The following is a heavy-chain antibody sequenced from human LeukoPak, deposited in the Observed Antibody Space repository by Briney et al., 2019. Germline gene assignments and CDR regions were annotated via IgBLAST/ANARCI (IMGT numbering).Heavy chain of an antibody. CDR2: IYSGGST. Sequence: GGSLRLSCAASGFTFSSNYMSWVRQAPGKGLEWVSVIYSGGSTYYSDSVTGRFTISRDNSKNTLYLQMNSLRAEDTAVYYCARDRSWPSYFDYWGQGTLVTVSS. CDR3: ARDRSWPSYFDY. V-gene: IGHV3-53*01. CDR1: GFTFSSNY. D-gene: IGHD6-13*01. J-gene: IGHJ4*02.